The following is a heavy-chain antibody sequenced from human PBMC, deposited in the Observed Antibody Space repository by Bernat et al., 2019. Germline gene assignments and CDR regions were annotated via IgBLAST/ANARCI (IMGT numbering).Heavy chain of an antibody. CDR3: ARELGSGGSYYFDY. D-gene: IGHD2-15*01. V-gene: IGHV4-59*12. CDR2: IYYSGST. CDR1: GGSISSYY. J-gene: IGHJ4*02. Sequence: QVQLQESGPGLVKPSETLSLTCTVSGGSISSYYWSWIRQPPGKGLEWIGYIYYSGSTYYNPSLKSRVTISVDTSKNQFSLKLSSVTAADTAVYYCARELGSGGSYYFDYWGQGTLVTVSS.